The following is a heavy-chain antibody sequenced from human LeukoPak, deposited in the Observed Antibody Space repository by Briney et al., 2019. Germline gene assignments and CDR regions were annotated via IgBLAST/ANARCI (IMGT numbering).Heavy chain of an antibody. J-gene: IGHJ4*02. CDR2: ISSSSSYI. V-gene: IGHV3-21*01. CDR1: GFTFSSYS. CDR3: ARGRTTAFDY. D-gene: IGHD1-7*01. Sequence: GGSLRLSCAASGFTFSSYSMNWVRQAPGKWLEWVSSISSSSSYIYYADSVKGRFTISRDNAKNSLYLQMNSLRAEDTAVYYCARGRTTAFDYWGQGTLVTVSS.